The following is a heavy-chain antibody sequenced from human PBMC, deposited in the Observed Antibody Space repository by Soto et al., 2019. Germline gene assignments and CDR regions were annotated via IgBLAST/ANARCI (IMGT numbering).Heavy chain of an antibody. D-gene: IGHD2-15*01. CDR1: GITFRSYS. CDR2: ITSDSSDM. CDR3: ATTYCSGGYCFSSEY. V-gene: IGHV3-21*01. Sequence: GGSLRLSCAASGITFRSYSMSWVRQAPGKGLEWVSSITSDSSDMYYADSVKGRFTISRDNGENSLYLQMTSLGAEDTGVYYCATTYCSGGYCFSSEYWGQGVLVTVSS. J-gene: IGHJ4*02.